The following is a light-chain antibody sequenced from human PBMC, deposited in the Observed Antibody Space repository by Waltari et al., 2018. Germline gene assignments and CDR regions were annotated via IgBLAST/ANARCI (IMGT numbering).Light chain of an antibody. CDR1: QGIGTS. Sequence: DIQITQSPSSVSTCVGDRGTISCRASQGIGTSLAWYQQKPGNAPQLLIFAASTLQSGVPSRFSGSGSGTDFTLTINGLQPEDFATYYCQQAGSFPFTFGPGTKVDFK. J-gene: IGKJ3*01. CDR3: QQAGSFPFT. V-gene: IGKV1-12*01. CDR2: AAS.